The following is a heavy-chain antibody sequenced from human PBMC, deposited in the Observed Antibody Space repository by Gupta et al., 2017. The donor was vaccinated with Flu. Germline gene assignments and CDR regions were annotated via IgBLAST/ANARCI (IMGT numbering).Heavy chain of an antibody. CDR2: IRTAGRGT. D-gene: IGHD6-19*01. J-gene: IGHJ4*02. CDR1: GFTFTTYA. V-gene: IGHV3-23*01. Sequence: PRGSLRHSCAASGFTFTTYAMTWVRQAPGKGLEWVSGIRTAGRGTFYADSVEGRFTMSRDNSKSTLYLQMNNLGPEDTGIYYCAKTAPYGTGWYGAIDFWGRGTLVVVSS. CDR3: AKTAPYGTGWYGAIDF.